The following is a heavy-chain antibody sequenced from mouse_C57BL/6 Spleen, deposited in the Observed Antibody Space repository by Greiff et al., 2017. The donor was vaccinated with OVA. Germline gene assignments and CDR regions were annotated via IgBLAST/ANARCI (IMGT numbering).Heavy chain of an antibody. CDR3: ARRFSIYYAWFAY. D-gene: IGHD2-1*01. J-gene: IGHJ3*01. CDR2: INPNNGGT. Sequence: EVQLQQPGPELVKPGASVKIPCKASGYTFTDYNMDWVKQSPGKSLEWIGDINPNNGGTIYNQKFKGKATLTVDKSSSTAYMELRSLTSEDTAVDYGARRFSIYYAWFAYWGQGTLVTVSA. V-gene: IGHV1-18*01. CDR1: GYTFTDYN.